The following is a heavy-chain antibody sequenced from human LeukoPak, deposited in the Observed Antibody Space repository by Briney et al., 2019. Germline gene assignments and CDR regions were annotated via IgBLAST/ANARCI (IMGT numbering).Heavy chain of an antibody. J-gene: IGHJ5*02. CDR3: AGTRFYYGSGSYLFDP. V-gene: IGHV4-59*01. Sequence: SETLSLTCTVSGGSISSYYWSWIRQPPGKGLEWIGYIYYSGSTNYNPSLKSRVTISVDTSKNQFSLKLSSVTAADTAVYYCAGTRFYYGSGSYLFDPWGQGTLVTVSS. CDR2: IYYSGST. CDR1: GGSISSYY. D-gene: IGHD3-10*01.